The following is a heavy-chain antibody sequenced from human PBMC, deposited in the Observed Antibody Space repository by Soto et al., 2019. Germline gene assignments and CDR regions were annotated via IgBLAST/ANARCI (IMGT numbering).Heavy chain of an antibody. J-gene: IGHJ4*03. CDR2: ILSLESHK. Sequence: GGSLRISCSGSDFNFSDYYMNWIGQTPVKGLEWVPSILSLESHKYYAASVMGRFSISRDNAKKSLFLQMNNLRAEDTGIYFCATGLKDAYNRPSFDSWGPGTPVTVSS. V-gene: IGHV3-11*01. D-gene: IGHD3-16*01. CDR3: ATGLKDAYNRPSFDS. CDR1: DFNFSDYY.